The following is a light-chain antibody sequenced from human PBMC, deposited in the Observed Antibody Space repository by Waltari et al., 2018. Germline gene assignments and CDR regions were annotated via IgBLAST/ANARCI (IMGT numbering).Light chain of an antibody. CDR3: AAWDDSLNGRWV. J-gene: IGLJ3*02. CDR2: RGD. Sequence: QSVLTQPPSASGTPGQGVTIPCSGGASNIRNHVVNWYHQVPGKAPKLLIYRGDRRPAGVPDRFSGSKSGTSASLAISGLQSEDEADYYCAAWDDSLNGRWVFGGGTKVTVL. V-gene: IGLV1-44*01. CDR1: ASNIRNHV.